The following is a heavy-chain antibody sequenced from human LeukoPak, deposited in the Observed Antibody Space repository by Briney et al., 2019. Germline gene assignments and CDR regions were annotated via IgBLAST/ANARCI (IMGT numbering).Heavy chain of an antibody. V-gene: IGHV3-23*01. CDR2: ISGSGGST. CDR3: AKDIIRRGSGSERWFDP. CDR1: GFTFSSYS. Sequence: GGSLRLSCAASGFTFSSYSMNWVRQAPGKGLEWVSAISGSGGSTYYADSVKGRFTISRDNSKNTLYLQMNSLRAEDTAVYYCAKDIIRRGSGSERWFDPWGQGTLVTVSS. D-gene: IGHD3-10*01. J-gene: IGHJ5*02.